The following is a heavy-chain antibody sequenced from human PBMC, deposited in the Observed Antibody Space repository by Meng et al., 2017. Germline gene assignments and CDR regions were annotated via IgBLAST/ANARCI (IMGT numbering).Heavy chain of an antibody. D-gene: IGHD2-21*02. CDR2: ISYDGSNK. CDR3: AREHIVVVTARSRNYFDY. CDR1: GFTFSSYA. Sequence: GESLKISCAASGFTFSSYAMHWVRQAPGKGLEWVAVISYDGSNKYYADSVKGRFTISRDNSKNTLYLQMNSLRAEDTAVYYCAREHIVVVTARSRNYFDYWGQGTLVTVSS. V-gene: IGHV3-30*01. J-gene: IGHJ4*02.